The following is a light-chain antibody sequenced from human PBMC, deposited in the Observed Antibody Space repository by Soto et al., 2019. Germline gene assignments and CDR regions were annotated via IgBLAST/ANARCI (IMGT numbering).Light chain of an antibody. Sequence: QSALTQPPSASGSPGQSVTISCTGTRSDVGGYNYVSWYQQHPGKAPKLMISEVSKRPSGVPDRFSGSKSGNTASLTVSGLQAEDEADYYCSSYAGSNNYVFGTGTKLTVL. CDR1: RSDVGGYNY. J-gene: IGLJ1*01. CDR3: SSYAGSNNYV. CDR2: EVS. V-gene: IGLV2-8*01.